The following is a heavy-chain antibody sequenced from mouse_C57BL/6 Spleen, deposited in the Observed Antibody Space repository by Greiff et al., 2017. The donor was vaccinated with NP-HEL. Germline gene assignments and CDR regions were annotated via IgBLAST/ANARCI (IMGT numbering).Heavy chain of an antibody. CDR2: IYPSDSET. J-gene: IGHJ3*01. CDR1: GYTFTSYW. V-gene: IGHV1-61*01. CDR3: AREDYDWFAY. D-gene: IGHD2-4*01. Sequence: QVQLQQPGAALVRPGSSLKLSCKASGYTFTSYWMDWVKQRPGQGLEWIGNIYPSDSETHYNQKFTDKATLTVDKSSSTAYMQLSSLTAEDSAVYYCAREDYDWFAYWGKGTLVTVSA.